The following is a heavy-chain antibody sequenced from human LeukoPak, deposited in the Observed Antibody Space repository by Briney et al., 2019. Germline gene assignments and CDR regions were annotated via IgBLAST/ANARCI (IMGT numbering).Heavy chain of an antibody. D-gene: IGHD2-8*01. Sequence: GGSLRLFCVASGFTFSIYEMTWVRQAPGKGLEWVALISYDGSNKYYADSVKGRFTISRDNSKNTLYLQMNNLRADDTAVYYCAREASWSLDYWGQGTLVTVSS. CDR2: ISYDGSNK. CDR3: AREASWSLDY. CDR1: GFTFSIYE. J-gene: IGHJ4*02. V-gene: IGHV3-30*04.